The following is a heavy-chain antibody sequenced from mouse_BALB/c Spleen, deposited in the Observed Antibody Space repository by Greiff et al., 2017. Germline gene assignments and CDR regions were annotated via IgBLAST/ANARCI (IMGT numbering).Heavy chain of an antibody. CDR3: ARELLRSFDV. V-gene: IGHV2-9*02. D-gene: IGHD1-1*01. CDR1: GFSLTSYG. CDR2: IWAGGST. Sequence: VQLVESGPGLVAPSQSLSITCTVSGFSLTSYGVHWVRQPPGKGLEWLGVIWAGGSTNYNSALMSRLSISKDNSKSQVFLKMNSLQTDDTAMYYCARELLRSFDVWGAGTTVTVSS. J-gene: IGHJ1*01.